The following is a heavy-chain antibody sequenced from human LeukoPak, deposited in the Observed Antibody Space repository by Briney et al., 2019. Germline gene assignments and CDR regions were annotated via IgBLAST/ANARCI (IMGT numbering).Heavy chain of an antibody. CDR1: GLPFTDYL. V-gene: IGHV3-64D*06. J-gene: IGHJ4*02. CDR3: VKDEGGGSGRLYFAY. D-gene: IGHD3-10*01. CDR2: INKKGDCT. Sequence: GGSLTLSCSPSGLPFTDYLMHWVRQAPGKGLEFVSAINKKGDCTPYPDSEKGRFTFCRDNSKNTLYLQMSRLRAEDTAVYYCVKDEGGGSGRLYFAYWGQGTLVTVSS.